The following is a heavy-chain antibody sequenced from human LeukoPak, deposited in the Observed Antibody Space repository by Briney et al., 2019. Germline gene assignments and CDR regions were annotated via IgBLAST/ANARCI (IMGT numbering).Heavy chain of an antibody. CDR3: ARAGTGYHNFDY. D-gene: IGHD3/OR15-3a*01. CDR2: INHSGST. Sequence: SETLSLTCAVYGGSFSGYYWSWIRQPPGKGLEWIGEINHSGSTNYNPSLKSRVTISVDTSKNQFSLKLSSVTAADTAVYYCARAGTGYHNFDYWGQGTLVTVSS. V-gene: IGHV4-34*01. CDR1: GGSFSGYY. J-gene: IGHJ4*02.